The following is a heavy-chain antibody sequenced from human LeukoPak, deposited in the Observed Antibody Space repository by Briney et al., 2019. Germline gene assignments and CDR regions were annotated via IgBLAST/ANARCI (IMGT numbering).Heavy chain of an antibody. D-gene: IGHD4-17*01. J-gene: IGHJ4*02. CDR2: IYYSGST. CDR1: GGSISGYY. V-gene: IGHV4-59*01. CDR3: ARERARYGDFAY. Sequence: SETLSLTCTVSGGSISGYYWSWLRQPPGKGLEWIGYIYYSGSTNYNPSLKSRVTISVDTSKNQFSLKLSSVTAADTAVYYCARERARYGDFAYWGQGTLVTVSS.